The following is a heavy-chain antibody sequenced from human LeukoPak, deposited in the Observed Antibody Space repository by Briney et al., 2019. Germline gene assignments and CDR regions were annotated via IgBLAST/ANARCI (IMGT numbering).Heavy chain of an antibody. CDR2: IIPIFGTA. D-gene: IGHD4-17*01. V-gene: IGHV1-69*13. Sequence: SVKVSCKASGGTFSSYPISWVRQAPGQGLEWMGGIIPIFGTANYAQKFQGRVTITADESTSTAYMELSSLRSEDTAVYYCARDYGDYGSAFDIWGQGTMVTVSS. CDR1: GGTFSSYP. CDR3: ARDYGDYGSAFDI. J-gene: IGHJ3*02.